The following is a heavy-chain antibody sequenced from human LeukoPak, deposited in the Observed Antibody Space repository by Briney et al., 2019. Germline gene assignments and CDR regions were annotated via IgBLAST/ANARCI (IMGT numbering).Heavy chain of an antibody. D-gene: IGHD5-24*01. CDR2: IGIDSGNT. Sequence: GGSLRLSCAASGFIFGYYSMNWVRQPPGKGLEWISYIGIDSGNTKYADSVKGRFTISADNAKNSLYLQMNGLRVEDTAVYYCARDHNFAFDNWGQGTLVTVSS. CDR3: ARDHNFAFDN. CDR1: GFIFGYYS. V-gene: IGHV3-48*04. J-gene: IGHJ4*02.